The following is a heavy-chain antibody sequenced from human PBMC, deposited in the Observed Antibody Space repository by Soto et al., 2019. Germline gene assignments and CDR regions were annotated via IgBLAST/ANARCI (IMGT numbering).Heavy chain of an antibody. J-gene: IGHJ4*02. V-gene: IGHV4-38-2*01. Sequence: SETLSLTCDFAVCSISSGYYWNWIRQSPGKGLEWIGCVYYNGVTFYNKSLKSRVNMTVDTSRNHFSLRLTSVTATDTAMYFCARGVNGTLEFWGQGTLVIVSS. CDR1: VCSISSGYY. CDR3: ARGVNGTLEF. CDR2: VYYNGVT. D-gene: IGHD1-26*01.